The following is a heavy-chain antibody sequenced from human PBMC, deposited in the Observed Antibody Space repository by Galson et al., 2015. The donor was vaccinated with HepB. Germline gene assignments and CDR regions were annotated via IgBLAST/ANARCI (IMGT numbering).Heavy chain of an antibody. CDR3: ARQTNYYDSSGYYYGGYYFDY. CDR2: IYYSGST. D-gene: IGHD3-22*01. Sequence: TLSLTCTVSGGSISSGDYYWSWIRQPPGKGLEWIGYIYYSGSTYYNPSLKSRVTISVDTSKNQFSLKLSSVTAADTAVYYCARQTNYYDSSGYYYGGYYFDYWGQGTLVTVSS. J-gene: IGHJ4*02. V-gene: IGHV4-30-4*01. CDR1: GGSISSGDYY.